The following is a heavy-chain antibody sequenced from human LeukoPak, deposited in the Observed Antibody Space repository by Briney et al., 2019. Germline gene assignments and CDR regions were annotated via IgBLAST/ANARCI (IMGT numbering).Heavy chain of an antibody. V-gene: IGHV1-2*02. D-gene: IGHD3-10*01. Sequence: EASVKVSCKASGYTFTGYYMHWVRQAPGQGLEWMGWINPNSGGTNYAQKFQGRVTMTRDTSISTAYMELSRLGSDDTAVYYCARVLWRIRGFDPWGQGTLVTVSS. J-gene: IGHJ5*02. CDR2: INPNSGGT. CDR3: ARVLWRIRGFDP. CDR1: GYTFTGYY.